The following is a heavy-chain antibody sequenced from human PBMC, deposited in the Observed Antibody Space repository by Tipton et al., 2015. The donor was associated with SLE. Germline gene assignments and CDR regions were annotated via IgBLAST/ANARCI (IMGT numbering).Heavy chain of an antibody. CDR1: GYTFTSYY. J-gene: IGHJ4*02. V-gene: IGHV1-69*13. Sequence: QSGAEVKKPGASVKVSCKASGYTFTSYYMHWVRQAPGQGLEWMGGIIPIFGTANYAQKFQGRVTITADESTSTAYMELSSLRSEDTAVYYCARCIAAGVGSYFDYWGQGTLVTVSS. D-gene: IGHD6-13*01. CDR3: ARCIAAGVGSYFDY. CDR2: IIPIFGTA.